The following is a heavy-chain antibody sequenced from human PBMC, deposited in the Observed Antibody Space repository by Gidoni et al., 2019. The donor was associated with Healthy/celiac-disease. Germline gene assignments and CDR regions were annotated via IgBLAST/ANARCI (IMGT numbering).Heavy chain of an antibody. J-gene: IGHJ4*02. D-gene: IGHD1-26*01. Sequence: EVQQVESGGGLVKPGGSLRLSCAASGFTFSSYWMHWVRQAPGKGRVWVSRINSDGSSTRYADSVKGRFTISRDNAKNTLYLQMNSLRAEDTAVYYCARGGSYFSDYWGQGTLVTVSS. CDR3: ARGGSYFSDY. CDR2: INSDGSST. V-gene: IGHV3-74*01. CDR1: GFTFSSYW.